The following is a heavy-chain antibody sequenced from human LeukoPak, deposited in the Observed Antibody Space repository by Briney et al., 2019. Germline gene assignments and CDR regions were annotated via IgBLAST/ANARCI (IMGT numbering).Heavy chain of an antibody. Sequence: SETLSLTCTVPGDSTSNYYWSWIRQPPGKGLEWIGYIYYSGSTDYNPSLKSRVTMSVDTSKNQFSLKLSSVTAADTAMYYCARISGGELLRHFGNCGQGTLVTVSS. CDR3: ARISGGELLRHFGN. J-gene: IGHJ4*02. CDR2: IYYSGST. CDR1: GDSTSNYY. D-gene: IGHD1-26*01. V-gene: IGHV4-59*01.